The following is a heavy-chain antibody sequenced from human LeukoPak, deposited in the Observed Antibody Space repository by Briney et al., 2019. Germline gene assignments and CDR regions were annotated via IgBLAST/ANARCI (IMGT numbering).Heavy chain of an antibody. Sequence: ALVQVSCKASGYTFISYSISWVRQAPGQGLEWMGWISTCNGNSNYAQKFQGRVTMTTDTSTSTAYMELKSLRSDDTAVYYCARYFDILTGYDYWGQGTLVTVSS. D-gene: IGHD3-9*01. J-gene: IGHJ4*02. CDR1: GYTFISYS. CDR2: ISTCNGNS. V-gene: IGHV1-18*01. CDR3: ARYFDILTGYDY.